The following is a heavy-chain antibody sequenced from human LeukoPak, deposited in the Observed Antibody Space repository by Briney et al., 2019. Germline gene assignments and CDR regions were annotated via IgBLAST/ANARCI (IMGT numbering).Heavy chain of an antibody. J-gene: IGHJ4*02. Sequence: SETLSLTCTVSGGSISGYYWSWIRQPPGKGLEWIGYIYTSGSTNYNPSLKSRVTISVDTSKSQFSLKLNSVTAADTAVYYCAREGISGGFDYWGQGTLVTVSS. CDR3: AREGISGGFDY. CDR2: IYTSGST. D-gene: IGHD3-10*01. V-gene: IGHV4-4*09. CDR1: GGSISGYY.